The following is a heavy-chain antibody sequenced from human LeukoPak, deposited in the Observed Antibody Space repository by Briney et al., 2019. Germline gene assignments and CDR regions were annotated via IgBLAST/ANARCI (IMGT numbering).Heavy chain of an antibody. CDR3: ARDLKGLPGFDY. J-gene: IGHJ4*02. D-gene: IGHD4-11*01. V-gene: IGHV1-2*02. CDR2: INPNSGGT. Sequence: ASVKVSCKASGYTFTGYYMHWVRQAPGQGLEWMGWINPNSGGTNYAQKFQGRVTMTRDTSISTAYMELGRLRSDDTAVYYCARDLKGLPGFDYWGQGTLVTVSS. CDR1: GYTFTGYY.